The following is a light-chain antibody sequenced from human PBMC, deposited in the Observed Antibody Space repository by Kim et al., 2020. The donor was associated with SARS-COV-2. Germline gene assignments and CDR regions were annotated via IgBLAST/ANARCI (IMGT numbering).Light chain of an antibody. V-gene: IGKV1-33*01. CDR3: QQYDDLPIT. CDR1: QDIRNY. J-gene: IGKJ5*01. Sequence: DIQMTQSPSSLSASVGDRVTITCQASQDIRNYLNWYQQKPGKAPELLIYDVSNLERGVPSRFSGSGFGTDFTLTISSLQPEDIATYYCQQYDDLPITFGQGTRLEIK. CDR2: DVS.